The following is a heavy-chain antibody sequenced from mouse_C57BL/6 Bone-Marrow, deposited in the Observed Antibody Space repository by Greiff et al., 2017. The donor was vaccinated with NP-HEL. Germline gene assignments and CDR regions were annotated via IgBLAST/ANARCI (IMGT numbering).Heavy chain of an antibody. CDR2: ISYDGSN. CDR1: GYSITSGYY. V-gene: IGHV3-6*01. D-gene: IGHD2-4*01. Sequence: DVKLQESGPGLVKPSQSLSLTCSVTGYSITSGYYWNWIRQFPGNKLEWMGYISYDGSNNYNPSLKNRISITRDTSKNQFFLKLNSVTTEDTATYYCARDPNYDTTWFAYWGQGTLVTVSA. J-gene: IGHJ3*01. CDR3: ARDPNYDTTWFAY.